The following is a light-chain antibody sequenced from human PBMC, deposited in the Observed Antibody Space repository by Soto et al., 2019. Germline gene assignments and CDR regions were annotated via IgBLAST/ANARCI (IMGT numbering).Light chain of an antibody. CDR1: SSNIGSNY. CDR3: AAWDDRLSAVV. Sequence: QSVLTQPPSASGTPGQRVTISCSGSSSNIGSNYVYWYQQLPGTAPKLLIYRNNQRPSGVPDRFSGSESGTSASLASSGLRSEDEADYYCAAWDDRLSAVVFGGGTKLTVL. CDR2: RNN. J-gene: IGLJ2*01. V-gene: IGLV1-47*01.